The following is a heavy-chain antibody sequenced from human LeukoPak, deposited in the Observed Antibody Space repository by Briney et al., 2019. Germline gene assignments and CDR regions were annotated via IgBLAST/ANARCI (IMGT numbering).Heavy chain of an antibody. CDR2: ISSSSSYI. J-gene: IGHJ4*02. Sequence: PGGSLRLSCAASGFTFSNAWMSWVRQAPGKGLEWVSSISSSSSYIYYADSVKGRFTISRDNAKNSLYLQMNSLRAEDTAVYYCAREFIQVRGVVWGQGTLVTVSS. CDR1: GFTFSNAW. V-gene: IGHV3-21*01. D-gene: IGHD2-21*01. CDR3: AREFIQVRGVV.